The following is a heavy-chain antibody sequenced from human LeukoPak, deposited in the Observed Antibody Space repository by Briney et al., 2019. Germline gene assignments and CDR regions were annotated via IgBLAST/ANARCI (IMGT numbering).Heavy chain of an antibody. V-gene: IGHV3-23*01. CDR2: ISGRDGST. CDR1: GFTFSSFA. Sequence: GGFQRLSCAASGFTFSSFAMSWVRQAPGKGLEWVSGISGRDGSTYYADSVKGRFTISRDNSKNTLYLQMNSLRAEDTAVYYCARAGNTRFDYWGQGTLVTVSS. J-gene: IGHJ4*02. D-gene: IGHD2/OR15-2a*01. CDR3: ARAGNTRFDY.